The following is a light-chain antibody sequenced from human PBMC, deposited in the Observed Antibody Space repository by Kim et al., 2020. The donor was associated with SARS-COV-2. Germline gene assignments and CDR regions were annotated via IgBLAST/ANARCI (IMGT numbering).Light chain of an antibody. J-gene: IGKJ1*01. CDR2: AAS. CDR1: QSISNY. Sequence: ASVADRVTITCRASQSISNYLSWYQQKPGKAPNLLIYAASSLQTGVPSRFSGSVSGTDFTLTISSLQPEDFATYFCQHSYSTPRTFGQGTKVDIK. CDR3: QHSYSTPRT. V-gene: IGKV1-39*01.